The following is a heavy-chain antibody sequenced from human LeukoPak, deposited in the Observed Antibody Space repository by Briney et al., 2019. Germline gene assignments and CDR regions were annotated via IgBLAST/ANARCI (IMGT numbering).Heavy chain of an antibody. V-gene: IGHV3-23*01. CDR2: ITGGGDSS. Sequence: GGSLRLSCAASGFTFSAYGMTWVRQAPGKGLEWVSAITGGGDSSFYADSVKGRFTISRDNSRNTLYLQMNGLRAEDTAVYYCAMSKDIGGLLHSQLDYWGQGTLVTVSS. CDR3: AMSKDIGGLLHSQLDY. CDR1: GFTFSAYG. J-gene: IGHJ4*02. D-gene: IGHD3-22*01.